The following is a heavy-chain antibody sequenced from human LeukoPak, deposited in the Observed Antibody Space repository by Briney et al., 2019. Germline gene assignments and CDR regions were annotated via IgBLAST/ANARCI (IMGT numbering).Heavy chain of an antibody. Sequence: GASLRLFCAASGFIFSNYAMSWGRQAPGKGLEWVSAITGSDDITYYADSVKGRFTISRDNSKNTLYLQVNSLRAEDTAIYYCAKWGDYDILTGYYDSDYWGQGTLVTVSS. V-gene: IGHV3-23*01. CDR1: GFIFSNYA. J-gene: IGHJ4*02. CDR3: AKWGDYDILTGYYDSDY. CDR2: ITGSDDIT. D-gene: IGHD3-9*01.